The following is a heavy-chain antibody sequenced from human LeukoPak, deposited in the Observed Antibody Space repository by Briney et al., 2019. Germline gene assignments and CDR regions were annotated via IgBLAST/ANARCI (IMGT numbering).Heavy chain of an antibody. D-gene: IGHD5-24*01. V-gene: IGHV4-39*01. Sequence: PSETLSLTCTVSGGSIGSSSYYWGWIRQPPGKGLEWIGSIYYSGSTYYNPSLKSRVTISVDTSKNQFSLKLSSVTAADTAVYYCATISGRDGYNYFDYWGQGTLVTVSS. J-gene: IGHJ4*02. CDR3: ATISGRDGYNYFDY. CDR2: IYYSGST. CDR1: GGSIGSSSYY.